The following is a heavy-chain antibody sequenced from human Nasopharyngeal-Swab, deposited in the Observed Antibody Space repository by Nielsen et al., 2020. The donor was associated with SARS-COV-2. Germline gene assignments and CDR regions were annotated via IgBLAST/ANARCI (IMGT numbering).Heavy chain of an antibody. Sequence: SETLSLTCTVSGYSISSGYYWGWVRQPPGKGLEWIGNIYHSETTYYNPSLKSRVTISIDTSKNQFSLKLSSVTAADTAVYYCARARGSYGALFFDYWGQGTLVTVSS. CDR1: GYSISSGYY. D-gene: IGHD4-17*01. J-gene: IGHJ4*02. CDR2: IYHSETT. CDR3: ARARGSYGALFFDY. V-gene: IGHV4-38-2*02.